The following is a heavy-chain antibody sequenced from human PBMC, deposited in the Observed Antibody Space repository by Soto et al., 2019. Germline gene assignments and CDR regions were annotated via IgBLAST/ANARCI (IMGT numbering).Heavy chain of an antibody. CDR3: ARGGNGFDP. CDR1: GFTFSNYW. D-gene: IGHD3-10*01. Sequence: EVQLVESGGGLVQPGGSLSLSCAASGFTFSNYWMAWVRQAPGKGLEWVANIDQDGGEKYYVDSVKGRFTISRDNAKNSLYLNMNSLRAEDTAVYYCARGGNGFDPWGQGTLVTVSS. J-gene: IGHJ5*02. V-gene: IGHV3-7*05. CDR2: IDQDGGEK.